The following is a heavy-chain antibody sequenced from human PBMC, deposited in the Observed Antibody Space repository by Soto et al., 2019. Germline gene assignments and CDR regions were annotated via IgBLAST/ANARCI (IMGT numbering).Heavy chain of an antibody. D-gene: IGHD6-19*01. J-gene: IGHJ3*02. Sequence: LRLSCAASGFTFSTYAMSWVRQAPGQGLEWVSSMSFSGGTTYYADSVKGRSTISRDNSKNTLYLQMTSLRAEDTAIYFCAKEWAGDAFDIWGQGTMVTVSS. CDR1: GFTFSTYA. V-gene: IGHV3-23*01. CDR2: MSFSGGTT. CDR3: AKEWAGDAFDI.